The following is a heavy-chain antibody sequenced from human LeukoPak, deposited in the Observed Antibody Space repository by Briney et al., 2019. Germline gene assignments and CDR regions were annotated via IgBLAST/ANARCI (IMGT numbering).Heavy chain of an antibody. D-gene: IGHD2-2*01. Sequence: GGSLRLSCAASGFTFSNAWMSWVRQAPGKGLEWVGRIKSKTDGGTTDYAAPVKGRFTISRDDSKNTLYLQMNSLKTEDTAVYYCTTQADCSSTSCYGMDVWGQGTMVTVSS. CDR2: IKSKTDGGTT. CDR1: GFTFSNAW. CDR3: TTQADCSSTSCYGMDV. V-gene: IGHV3-15*01. J-gene: IGHJ6*02.